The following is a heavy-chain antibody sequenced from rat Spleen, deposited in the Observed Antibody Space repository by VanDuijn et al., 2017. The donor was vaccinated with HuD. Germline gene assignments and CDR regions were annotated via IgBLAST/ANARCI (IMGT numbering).Heavy chain of an antibody. CDR3: ARRHYGYTDYFDY. Sequence: EVQLVESGGGLVQPGRSLKLSCAASGFTFSDYYMAWVRQAPTKGLEWVASISNIDDTYYSDSVKGRFSISRDNAKSTLYLQMNSLRSEDTATYYCARRHYGYTDYFDYWGQGVMVTVSS. CDR2: ISNIDDT. CDR1: GFTFSDYY. J-gene: IGHJ2*01. V-gene: IGHV5-25*01. D-gene: IGHD1-9*01.